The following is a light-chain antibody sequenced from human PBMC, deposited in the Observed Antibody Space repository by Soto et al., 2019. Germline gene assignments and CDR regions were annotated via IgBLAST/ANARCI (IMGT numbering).Light chain of an antibody. Sequence: QSALTQPASVSESPGQSITISCTGTSSDVGGYNYVSWYQQHPGKAPKLMIYDVSNRPSGVSNRFSGSKSGNTASLTISGLQAEDEADYYCSSYTSSSTRVVFGGGTKVTVL. V-gene: IGLV2-14*01. CDR3: SSYTSSSTRVV. J-gene: IGLJ2*01. CDR1: SSDVGGYNY. CDR2: DVS.